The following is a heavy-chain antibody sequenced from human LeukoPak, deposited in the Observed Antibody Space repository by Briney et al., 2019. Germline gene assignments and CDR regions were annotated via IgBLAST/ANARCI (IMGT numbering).Heavy chain of an antibody. CDR1: GFTSDDYA. CDR3: AKTKLGYYYYYMDV. CDR2: ISGDGGST. D-gene: IGHD1-26*01. Sequence: GGSLRLSCAASGFTSDDYAMHWVRQAPGKGLGWVSLISGDGGSTYYADSVKGRFTISRDNSKNSLYLQMNSLRTEDTALYYCAKTKLGYYYYYMDVWGKGTAVTVSS. J-gene: IGHJ6*03. V-gene: IGHV3-43*02.